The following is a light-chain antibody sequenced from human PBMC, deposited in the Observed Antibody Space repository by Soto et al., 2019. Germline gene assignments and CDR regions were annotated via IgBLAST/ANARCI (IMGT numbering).Light chain of an antibody. J-gene: IGKJ4*01. CDR3: QQYGSSPVLT. Sequence: EIVLTQSPGTLSLSPGERATLSCRASQTVSSTYLAWYQHKPDQAPRLLIYGASSRATGIPDRFSGSASGTDFTLTINRLEPEDFAVYYCQQYGSSPVLTFGGGTKVEIK. CDR2: GAS. V-gene: IGKV3-20*01. CDR1: QTVSSTY.